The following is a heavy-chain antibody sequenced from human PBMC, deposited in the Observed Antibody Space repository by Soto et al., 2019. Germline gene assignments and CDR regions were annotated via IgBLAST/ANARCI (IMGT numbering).Heavy chain of an antibody. V-gene: IGHV4-31*03. CDR1: GGSTTAGGYY. D-gene: IGHD3-22*01. CDR2: IANSGNT. Sequence: QVQLQESGPGLVKPSQTLSLTCTVSGGSTTAGGYYWSWIRQHPGKGLEWIGYIANSGNTYYNPSLKSRVTISVDTSKNQFSLKLSSVTAADTAVYHCARTKYYYDSSGYEREYYFDYWGQGTLVTVSS. CDR3: ARTKYYYDSSGYEREYYFDY. J-gene: IGHJ4*02.